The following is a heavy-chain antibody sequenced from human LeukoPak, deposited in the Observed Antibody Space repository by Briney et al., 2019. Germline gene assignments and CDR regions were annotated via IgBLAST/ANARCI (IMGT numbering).Heavy chain of an antibody. V-gene: IGHV4-39*01. CDR1: GDSMSNTNYY. CDR3: ARQRFRAYYYYYMDV. J-gene: IGHJ6*03. D-gene: IGHD3-10*01. Sequence: SETLSLTWTVSGDSMSNTNYYWGWIRQPPGKGLEWIGSIFYRGNTYYNPSPKSRVTMSVDTSKNQFSLRLSSVTAADAAVYYCARQRFRAYYYYYMDVWGKGTTVTVSS. CDR2: IFYRGNT.